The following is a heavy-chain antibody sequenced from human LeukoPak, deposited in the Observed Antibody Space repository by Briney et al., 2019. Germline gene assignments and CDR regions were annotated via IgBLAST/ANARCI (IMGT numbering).Heavy chain of an antibody. CDR2: IYYSGST. D-gene: IGHD4-17*01. CDR1: GGSISSHY. CDR3: ARAVNWFDP. J-gene: IGHJ5*02. Sequence: SETLSLTCIVSGGSISSHYWGWIRQPPGKGLEWIGYIYYSGSTNYNPSLKSRVTISVDTSKNQFSLKLSSVTAADTAVYYCARAVNWFDPWGQGTLVTVSS. V-gene: IGHV4-59*11.